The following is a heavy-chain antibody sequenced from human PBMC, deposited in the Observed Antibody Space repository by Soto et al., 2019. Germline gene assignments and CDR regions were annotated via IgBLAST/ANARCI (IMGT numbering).Heavy chain of an antibody. Sequence: GGSLRLSCAASGFTFSTYWMHWVRQAPGKGLVWVSRINSDGSSTNYADSVKGRFTISRDNAKNTLYLQMNSLRAEDTAVYCCARALPLYGPIDYWGQGTLVTVSS. CDR3: ARALPLYGPIDY. V-gene: IGHV3-74*01. CDR1: GFTFSTYW. D-gene: IGHD3-10*01. J-gene: IGHJ4*02. CDR2: INSDGSST.